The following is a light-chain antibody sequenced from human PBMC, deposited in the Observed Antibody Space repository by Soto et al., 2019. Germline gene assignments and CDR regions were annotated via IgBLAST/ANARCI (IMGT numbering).Light chain of an antibody. Sequence: QAVVTQPPSVSGAPGQRVTISCTGSSSNIGAGYDVHWYQQLPGTAPKLLIYGNSNRPSGVPDRFSGSKSGTSASLAITGLQAEDEADYYCQYYDSSLSVVFVGGTKLTVL. V-gene: IGLV1-40*01. J-gene: IGLJ2*01. CDR3: QYYDSSLSVV. CDR2: GNS. CDR1: SSNIGAGYD.